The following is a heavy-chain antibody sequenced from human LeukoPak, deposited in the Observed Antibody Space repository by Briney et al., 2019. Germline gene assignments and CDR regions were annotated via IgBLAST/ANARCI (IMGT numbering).Heavy chain of an antibody. V-gene: IGHV4-31*03. J-gene: IGHJ4*02. CDR3: ARGRTNQDY. Sequence: SETLSLTCTVSGGSISSGGYYWSWIRQHPGKGLEWIGYIYNSGSTYYTPSLKSRVTMSVDTSKSQFSLQLRSVTAADTAVYYCARGRTNQDYWGQGTLVTVSS. CDR1: GGSISSGGYY. CDR2: IYNSGST.